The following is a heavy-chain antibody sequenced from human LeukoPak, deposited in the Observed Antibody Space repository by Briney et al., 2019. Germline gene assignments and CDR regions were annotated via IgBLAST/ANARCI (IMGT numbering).Heavy chain of an antibody. CDR3: AKDMDYDFWSGYPIDY. CDR2: TSGSGGST. V-gene: IGHV3-23*01. Sequence: GRSLRLSCAASGFTFSSYAMSWVRQAPGKGLEWVSATSGSGGSTYYADSVKGRFTISRDNSKNTLYLQMNGLRAEDTAVYYCAKDMDYDFWSGYPIDYWGQGTLVTVSS. J-gene: IGHJ4*02. CDR1: GFTFSSYA. D-gene: IGHD3-3*01.